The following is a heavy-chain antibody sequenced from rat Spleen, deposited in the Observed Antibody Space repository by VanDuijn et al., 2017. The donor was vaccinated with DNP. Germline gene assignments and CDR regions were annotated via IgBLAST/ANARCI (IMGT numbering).Heavy chain of an antibody. Sequence: EVQLVETGGGLVQPGRSLKLSCVASGFTFSSYWMYWIRQAPGKGLEWVSSINTDGGSTYYPDSVKGRFTISRDNAKSTLYLQMNSLRSEDTATYYCTREVGGYFDYWGQGVMVTVSS. J-gene: IGHJ2*01. CDR3: TREVGGYFDY. CDR2: INTDGGST. CDR1: GFTFSSYW. D-gene: IGHD1-8*01. V-gene: IGHV5-58*01.